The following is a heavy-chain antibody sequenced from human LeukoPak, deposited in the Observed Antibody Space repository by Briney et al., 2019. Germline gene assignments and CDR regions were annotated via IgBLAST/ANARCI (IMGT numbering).Heavy chain of an antibody. CDR1: GFTFSSYA. CDR2: ISYDGSNE. Sequence: PGGSLRLSCAASGFTFSSYAMHWVRQAPGKGLEWVAVISYDGSNEYYADPVKGRFTISRDNSKNTLYLQMNSLRAEDTAVYYCARAMDSWGQGTLVTVSS. J-gene: IGHJ4*02. V-gene: IGHV3-30*04. CDR3: ARAMDS.